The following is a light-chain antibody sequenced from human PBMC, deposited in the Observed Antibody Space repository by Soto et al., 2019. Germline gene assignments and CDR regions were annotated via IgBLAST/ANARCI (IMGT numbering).Light chain of an antibody. V-gene: IGKV3-15*01. J-gene: IGKJ2*01. CDR1: QSVSSN. CDR3: QQYNNWPYT. CDR2: GAS. Sequence: EIVMTQSTATLSVSPGERATLSCRASQSVSSNLDWYQQKPGQAPRLLIYGASTRATGIPARFSGSGSGTEFTLTISSLQYEDFAVYYCQQYNNWPYTFGQGTKLEIK.